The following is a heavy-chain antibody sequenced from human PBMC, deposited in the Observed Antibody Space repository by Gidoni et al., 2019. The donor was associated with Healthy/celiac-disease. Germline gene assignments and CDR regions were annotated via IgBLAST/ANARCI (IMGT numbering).Heavy chain of an antibody. Sequence: EVQLLESGGGLVQPGGSLRLSCAASGFPFGSYAMSWVRQAPGKGLEWVSAISGSGGSTYYADSVKGRFTISSDNSKNTLYLQMNSLRAEDTAVYYCAKDRGTVVTSDYFDYWGQGTLVTVSS. D-gene: IGHD2-21*02. V-gene: IGHV3-23*01. CDR2: ISGSGGST. CDR1: GFPFGSYA. CDR3: AKDRGTVVTSDYFDY. J-gene: IGHJ4*02.